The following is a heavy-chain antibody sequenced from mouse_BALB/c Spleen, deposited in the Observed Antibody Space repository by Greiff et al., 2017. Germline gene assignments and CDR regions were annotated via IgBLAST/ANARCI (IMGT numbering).Heavy chain of an antibody. CDR3: ARHLRLHWYFDV. CDR1: GFTFSSYA. V-gene: IGHV5-9-3*01. CDR2: ISSGGSYT. D-gene: IGHD1-2*01. J-gene: IGHJ1*01. Sequence: EVKLQESGGGLVKPGGSLKLSCAASGFTFSSYAMSWVRQTPEKRLEWVATISSGGSYTYYPDSVKGRFTISRDNAKNTLYLQMSSLRSEDTAMYYCARHLRLHWYFDVWGAGTTVTVSS.